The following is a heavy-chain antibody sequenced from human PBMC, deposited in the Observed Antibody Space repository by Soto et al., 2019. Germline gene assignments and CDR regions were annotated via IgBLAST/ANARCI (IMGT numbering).Heavy chain of an antibody. D-gene: IGHD3-10*01. CDR3: ARTPFYYFGLGTHLYYFDS. CDR1: SGSISSYY. CDR2: VYYSGTT. J-gene: IGHJ4*02. V-gene: IGHV4-59*01. Sequence: QVQLQESGPRLMKPSETLSLTCTVASGSISSYYWSWLRQPPGKGLEWIGYVYYSGTTNYNSSLKSRVTISIDPTKNQFSLTLNSVTAADTAVYYCARTPFYYFGLGTHLYYFDSLDQGALVTVSS.